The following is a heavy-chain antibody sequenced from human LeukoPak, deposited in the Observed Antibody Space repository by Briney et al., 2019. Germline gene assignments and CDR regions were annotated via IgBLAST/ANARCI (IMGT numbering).Heavy chain of an antibody. CDR2: ISSSSSTI. CDR1: GFTFSSYS. D-gene: IGHD1-26*01. CDR3: ARGGSGSYYYFDF. V-gene: IGHV3-48*04. Sequence: GGSLRLSCATSGFTFSSYSMNWVRQAPGKGLEWVSYISSSSSTIYYADSVKGRFTISRDNAKNSLYLQMNSLRAEDTAVYYCARGGSGSYYYFDFWGQGTLVTVSS. J-gene: IGHJ4*02.